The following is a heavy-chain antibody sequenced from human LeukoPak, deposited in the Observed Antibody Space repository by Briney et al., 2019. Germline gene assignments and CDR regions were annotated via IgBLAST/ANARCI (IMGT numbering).Heavy chain of an antibody. CDR3: ARLAAAGLYFDY. D-gene: IGHD6-13*01. J-gene: IGHJ4*02. Sequence: PSETLSLTSTVSGGSISSYYWSWIRQPPGMGLEWIGDIYTRGNTNYNPSLKSRVTISEDTSKNQFSLRLSSVTAADTAVYFCARLAAAGLYFDYWGQGTLVTVSS. V-gene: IGHV4-4*09. CDR2: IYTRGNT. CDR1: GGSISSYY.